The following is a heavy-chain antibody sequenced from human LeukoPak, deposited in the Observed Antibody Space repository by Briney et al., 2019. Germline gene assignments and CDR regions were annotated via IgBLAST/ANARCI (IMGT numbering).Heavy chain of an antibody. V-gene: IGHV3-64D*06. CDR1: GFTFNIYA. D-gene: IGHD2-21*01. Sequence: GGSLRLSCSASGFTFNIYAMHWVRQAPGKGLEYVSAISTDGGGTYYADSVKGRFTISRDNSKNTLYLQMSSLRTEDTAVYYCVKHHNSCYSVWGQGTLVAVSS. CDR3: VKHHNSCYSV. CDR2: ISTDGGGT. J-gene: IGHJ4*02.